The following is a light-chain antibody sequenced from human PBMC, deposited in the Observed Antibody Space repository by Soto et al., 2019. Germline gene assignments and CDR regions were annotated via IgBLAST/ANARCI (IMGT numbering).Light chain of an antibody. CDR2: EVI. CDR1: ISDVGGYNY. V-gene: IGLV2-14*03. CDR3: SSYTSSSTLGI. Sequence: QSALTQPASVSGSPGQSITISCTGTISDVGGYNYVSWYQQHPGKAPKLMIYEVINRPSGVSDRFSGSKSGNTASLTISGLQAEDEADYYCSSYTSSSTLGIFGGGTKLTVL. J-gene: IGLJ2*01.